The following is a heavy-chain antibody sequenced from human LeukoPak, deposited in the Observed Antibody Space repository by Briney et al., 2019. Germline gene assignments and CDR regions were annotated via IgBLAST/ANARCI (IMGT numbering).Heavy chain of an antibody. D-gene: IGHD6-19*01. CDR3: AHVSSGSSYFDY. J-gene: IGHJ4*02. CDR1: GFTVRSNY. V-gene: IGHV3-23*01. CDR2: ISGSGGST. Sequence: GGSLRLSCAASGFTVRSNYMSWVRQAPGKGLEWVSVISGSGGSTYYADSVKGRFTISRDNSKNTLYLQMNSLRAEDTAVYYCAHVSSGSSYFDYWGQGTLVTVSS.